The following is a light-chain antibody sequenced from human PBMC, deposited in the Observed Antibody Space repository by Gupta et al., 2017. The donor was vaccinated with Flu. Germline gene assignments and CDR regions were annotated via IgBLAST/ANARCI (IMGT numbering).Light chain of an antibody. CDR2: GAS. J-gene: IGKJ3*01. CDR1: QSVSSSY. CDR3: QQYGNSPPFT. Sequence: GERATLSCRASQSVSSSYLAWYQQKPGQAPRLLIYGASSRATGIPDRFSGSGSGTDFTLTISRLEPEDFAVYYCQQYGNSPPFTFGHGTKVDIK. V-gene: IGKV3-20*01.